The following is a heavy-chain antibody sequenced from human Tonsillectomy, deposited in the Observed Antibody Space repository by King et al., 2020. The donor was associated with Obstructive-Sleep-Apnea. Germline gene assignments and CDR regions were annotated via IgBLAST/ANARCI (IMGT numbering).Heavy chain of an antibody. D-gene: IGHD2-15*01. CDR3: ARAPSQRYCSGGSCYPRPVPFDY. V-gene: IGHV4-31*03. Sequence: VQLQESGPGLVKPSQTLSLTCTVSGGSISSGGYYWSWIRQHPGKGLEWIGYIYYSGSTYYNPSLKSRVTISVDTSKNQFSLKLSSVTAADTAVYYCARAPSQRYCSGGSCYPRPVPFDYWGQGTLVTVSS. CDR2: IYYSGST. CDR1: GGSISSGGYY. J-gene: IGHJ4*02.